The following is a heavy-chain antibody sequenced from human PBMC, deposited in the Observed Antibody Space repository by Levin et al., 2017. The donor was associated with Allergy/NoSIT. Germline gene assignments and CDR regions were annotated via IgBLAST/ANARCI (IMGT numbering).Heavy chain of an antibody. D-gene: IGHD3-3*01. CDR2: IYYSGST. CDR3: ARVPLEWLLESYYFDY. J-gene: IGHJ4*02. V-gene: IGHV4-39*01. Sequence: PSETLSLTCTVSGGSISSSSYYWGWIRQPPGKGLEWIGSIYYSGSTYYNPSLKSRVTISVDTSKNQFSLKLSSVTAADTAVYYCARVPLEWLLESYYFDYWGQGTLVTVSS. CDR1: GGSISSSSYY.